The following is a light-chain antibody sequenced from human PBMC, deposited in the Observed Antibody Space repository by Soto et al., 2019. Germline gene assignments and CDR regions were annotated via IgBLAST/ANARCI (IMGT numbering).Light chain of an antibody. J-gene: IGLJ2*01. CDR3: ATWDDSLSGVV. CDR2: NNN. Sequence: QSVRTQPPSASGTPGQRVTISCSGSSSNIGSNPVNWYQQFPGTAPKLLIYNNNQRPSGVPDRFSGSKSGTSASLAISGLQSEDEAYYYCATWDDSLSGVVFGGGTKLTVL. CDR1: SSNIGSNP. V-gene: IGLV1-44*01.